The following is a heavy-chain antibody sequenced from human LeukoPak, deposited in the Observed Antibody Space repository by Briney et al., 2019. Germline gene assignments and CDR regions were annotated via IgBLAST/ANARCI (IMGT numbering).Heavy chain of an antibody. CDR1: GFTFSSYW. V-gene: IGHV3-74*01. D-gene: IGHD5-24*01. CDR3: GRGRDGYNLGIDH. Sequence: GGSLRLSCAASGFTFSSYWMHWVRQAPGKGLVWVSRINSDGSGTGYADSAKGRFTISRDNAKNTLSLEMSSLRADDTALYFCGRGRDGYNLGIDHWGQGTLVTVSS. CDR2: INSDGSGT. J-gene: IGHJ4*02.